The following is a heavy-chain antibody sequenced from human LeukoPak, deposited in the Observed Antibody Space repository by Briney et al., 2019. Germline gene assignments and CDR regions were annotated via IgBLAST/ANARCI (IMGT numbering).Heavy chain of an antibody. CDR2: INHSGST. Sequence: SETLSLTCAVYGGSFSGYYWSWIRQPPGKGLEWIGEINHSGSTNYNPTLKSRVTISVDTSKNQFSLKLSSVTAADTAVYYCARVQRWLQSIDYWGQGTLVTVSS. J-gene: IGHJ4*02. CDR1: GGSFSGYY. CDR3: ARVQRWLQSIDY. V-gene: IGHV4-34*01. D-gene: IGHD5-24*01.